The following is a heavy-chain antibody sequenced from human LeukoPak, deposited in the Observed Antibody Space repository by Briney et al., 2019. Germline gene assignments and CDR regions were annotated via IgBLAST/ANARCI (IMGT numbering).Heavy chain of an antibody. Sequence: PSETLSLTCAVYGGSFSGYYWSWIRQPPGRGLEWIGEINHSGSTNYNPSLKSRVTISVDTSKNQLSLKLSSVTAADTAVYYCARATMVRGVIKVWGKGTTVTISS. J-gene: IGHJ6*04. CDR1: GGSFSGYY. D-gene: IGHD3-10*01. CDR2: INHSGST. CDR3: ARATMVRGVIKV. V-gene: IGHV4-34*01.